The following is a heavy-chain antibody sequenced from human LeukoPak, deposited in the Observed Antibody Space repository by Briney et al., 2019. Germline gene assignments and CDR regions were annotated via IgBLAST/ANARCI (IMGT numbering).Heavy chain of an antibody. CDR3: AREVGYCSGGNCYFWFDP. Sequence: GGSLRLSCAAPGLTFIGSWMSWVRQAPRKGLEWVANIKQDGSETYYVDSVKGRFTISRDNAKNSLYLQMNSLRAEDTAVYYCAREVGYCSGGNCYFWFDPWGQGTLVTVSS. CDR2: IKQDGSET. V-gene: IGHV3-7*05. J-gene: IGHJ5*02. CDR1: GLTFIGSW. D-gene: IGHD2-15*01.